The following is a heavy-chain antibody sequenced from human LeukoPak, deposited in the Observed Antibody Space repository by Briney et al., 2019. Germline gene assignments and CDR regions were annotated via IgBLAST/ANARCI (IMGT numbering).Heavy chain of an antibody. CDR3: AKHGPARTDYFDY. CDR1: GSTFNNFA. J-gene: IGHJ4*02. Sequence: GGSLRLSCAASGSTFNNFAMSWVRQAPGKGLEWVSAIGSGGADTYYADSVKGRFTISRDNSKNTLFLQMHSLRAEDTAVYYCAKHGPARTDYFDYWGQGTLVTVSS. CDR2: IGSGGADT. V-gene: IGHV3-23*01. D-gene: IGHD2-15*01.